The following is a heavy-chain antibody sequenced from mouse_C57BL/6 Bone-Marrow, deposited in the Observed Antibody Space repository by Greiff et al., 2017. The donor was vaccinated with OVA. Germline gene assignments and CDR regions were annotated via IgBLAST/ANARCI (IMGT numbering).Heavy chain of an antibody. CDR3: ARQGDGYYPYAMDY. V-gene: IGHV5-15*01. CDR1: GFTFSDYG. J-gene: IGHJ4*01. Sequence: EVQLLESGGGLVQPGGSLKLSCAASGFTFSDYGMAWVRQAPRQGPEWVAIISTLAYSIYYADTVTGRFTITRENAKNTLYLEMSSLRSEDTAMYYCARQGDGYYPYAMDYWGQGTSVTVSS. CDR2: ISTLAYSI. D-gene: IGHD2-3*01.